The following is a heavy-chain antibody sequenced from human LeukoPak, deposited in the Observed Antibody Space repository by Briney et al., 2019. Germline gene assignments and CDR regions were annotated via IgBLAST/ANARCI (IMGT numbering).Heavy chain of an antibody. CDR1: GFTGSSNY. CDR3: AGDKTTGGWYEFDY. CDR2: ISNDGDT. Sequence: GGSLRLSCAASGFTGSSNYMSWVRQGPGKGLECVSVISNDGDTYYADSVKGRFTISRDTSKNTVSLQMNSLRAEDTAVYYCAGDKTTGGWYEFDYWGQGTLVTVSS. V-gene: IGHV3-53*01. J-gene: IGHJ4*02. D-gene: IGHD6-19*01.